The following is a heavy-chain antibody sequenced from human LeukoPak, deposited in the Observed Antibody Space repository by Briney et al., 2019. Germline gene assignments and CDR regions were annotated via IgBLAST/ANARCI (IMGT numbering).Heavy chain of an antibody. D-gene: IGHD7-27*01. Sequence: PGGSLRLSCAASGFTFSSYSMNWVRQAPGKGLEWVSYISSSSSTIYYVDSVKGRFTISRDNAKNSLYLQMNSLRAEDTAVYYCARDLRHDYLGGGYMDVWGKGTTVTVSS. CDR1: GFTFSSYS. V-gene: IGHV3-48*04. CDR3: ARDLRHDYLGGGYMDV. J-gene: IGHJ6*03. CDR2: ISSSSSTI.